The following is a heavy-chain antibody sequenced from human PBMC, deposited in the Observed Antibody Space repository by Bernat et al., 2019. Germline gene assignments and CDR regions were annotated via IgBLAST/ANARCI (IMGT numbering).Heavy chain of an antibody. J-gene: IGHJ4*02. V-gene: IGHV3-23*04. CDR1: GFTFSNYA. Sequence: EVHLVESGGGLVQPGGSLRLSCAASGFTFSNYAMSWVRQAPGMGLEWVSAISDSGGATYYADSVKGRFTVSRDNSKKTLFLQLNSLSAEDTAVYYCATSTCSGSSCHGGCFDYWGQGTLVTVSS. CDR3: ATSTCSGSSCHGGCFDY. D-gene: IGHD2-15*01. CDR2: ISDSGGAT.